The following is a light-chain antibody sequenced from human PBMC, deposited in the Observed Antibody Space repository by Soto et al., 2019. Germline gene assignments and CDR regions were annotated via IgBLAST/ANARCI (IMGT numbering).Light chain of an antibody. J-gene: IGLJ2*01. V-gene: IGLV4-69*01. Sequence: LVLTQSPSASASLGASVKLTCTLSSGHSSYAIAWHQQQPEKGPRYLMKLNSDGSHSKGDGIPDRFSGSSSGAERYLTISSLQSEDEADYYCQTWGTGILVVFGGGTKLTVL. CDR2: LNSDGSH. CDR3: QTWGTGILVV. CDR1: SGHSSYA.